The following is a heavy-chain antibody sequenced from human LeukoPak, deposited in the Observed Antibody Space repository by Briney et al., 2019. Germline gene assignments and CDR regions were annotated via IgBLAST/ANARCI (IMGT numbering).Heavy chain of an antibody. CDR1: GFSFEAYG. Sequence: SGRSLRLSCAASGFSFEAYGMYWVRQAPGKGLAWVLGITWNSDDMAYADSVKGRFTISRDNAKNCLYLQMNSLTVEDTALYYCTRVTSWRTGFDYWGQGTLVTVSS. CDR3: TRVTSWRTGFDY. J-gene: IGHJ4*02. V-gene: IGHV3-9*01. D-gene: IGHD1-1*01. CDR2: ITWNSDDM.